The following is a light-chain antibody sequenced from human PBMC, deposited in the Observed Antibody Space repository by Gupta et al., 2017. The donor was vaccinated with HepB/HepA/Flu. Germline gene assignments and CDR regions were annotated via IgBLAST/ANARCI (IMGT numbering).Light chain of an antibody. Sequence: SYVLTQPPSVSVAPGKTARITCGGNNIGSKSVHWNQQKPGQAPVLVVEEDSDRPSGIPERVSSSNARTKDKPYITIAEAWHEADDDCQVWASCSDLEVFGTGTKVTVL. CDR3: QVWASCSDLEV. CDR1: NIGSKS. CDR2: EDS. J-gene: IGLJ1*01. V-gene: IGLV3-21*03.